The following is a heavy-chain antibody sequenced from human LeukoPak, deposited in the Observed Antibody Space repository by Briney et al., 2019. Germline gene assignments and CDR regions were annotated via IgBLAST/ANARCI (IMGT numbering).Heavy chain of an antibody. J-gene: IGHJ4*02. CDR3: ARAGSHWHYVY. V-gene: IGHV3-7*01. CDR1: GFTFSGFS. CDR2: IKQDGSER. D-gene: IGHD3-10*01. Sequence: GGSLRLSCAASGFTFSGFSMSWVRKSPTKGLEWVANIKQDGSERYYVDSVKGRFTISRDNAKNSLSLQMNNLRVEDTAVYYCARAGSHWHYVYWGQGTVVTVSS.